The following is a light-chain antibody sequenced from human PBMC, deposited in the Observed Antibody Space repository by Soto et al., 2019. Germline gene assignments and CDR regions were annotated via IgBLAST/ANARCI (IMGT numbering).Light chain of an antibody. CDR3: SSYTSSVTYV. CDR1: SSDVGGYNY. CDR2: DVS. J-gene: IGLJ1*01. Sequence: QSALTQPASVSGXPGXSITISCTGTSSDVGGYNYVAWYQQYSGKAHKLMIYDVSNRPLGVSNRFSGSKSGNTASLTISGLQAEDEADYYCSSYTSSVTYVFGTGTKVTVL. V-gene: IGLV2-14*01.